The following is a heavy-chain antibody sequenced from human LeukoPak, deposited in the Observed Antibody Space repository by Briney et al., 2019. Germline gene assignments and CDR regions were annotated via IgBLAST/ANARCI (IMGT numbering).Heavy chain of an antibody. V-gene: IGHV1-2*02. Sequence: ASVKVSCKASGYTFADYYIHWVRQAPGQGLEWMGWIIPNSGGTNYAQKFQGRVTMTRDTSISTVYMELSSLRSDDTAVYYCARDGLMARGTIFGVVPMGGAFDIWGQGTMVTVSS. J-gene: IGHJ3*02. CDR1: GYTFADYY. CDR2: IIPNSGGT. CDR3: ARDGLMARGTIFGVVPMGGAFDI. D-gene: IGHD3-3*01.